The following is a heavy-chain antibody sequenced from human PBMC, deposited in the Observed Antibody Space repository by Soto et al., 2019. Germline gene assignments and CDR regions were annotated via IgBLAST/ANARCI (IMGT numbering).Heavy chain of an antibody. CDR3: ARDYCSGGGCYCFDY. V-gene: IGHV1-2*02. Sequence: GASVKVSCKASGYTFTCYYMHWVRQAPGQGLEWMGWINPKTGGTNYAQNLQGRVTMTRDTGISTAFMELNRLRSDDTAVYYCARDYCSGGGCYCFDYWGPGTLVTVSP. CDR1: GYTFTCYY. CDR2: INPKTGGT. D-gene: IGHD2-15*01. J-gene: IGHJ4*02.